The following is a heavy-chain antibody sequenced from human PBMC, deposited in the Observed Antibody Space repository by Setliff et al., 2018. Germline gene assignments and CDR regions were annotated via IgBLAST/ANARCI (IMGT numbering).Heavy chain of an antibody. V-gene: IGHV3-33*08. CDR2: IWDDGGSK. D-gene: IGHD2-15*01. CDR1: GFTFSTYR. J-gene: IGHJ4*02. CDR3: ARTCSGSGCYAGLES. Sequence: GGSLRLSCAASGFTFSTYRMHWVRQAPGKGLEWVAVIWDDGGSKYHADSVKGRFTISRDNSKNTLYLQMNSLRPEDTAVYYCARTCSGSGCYAGLESWGQGTPVTVSS.